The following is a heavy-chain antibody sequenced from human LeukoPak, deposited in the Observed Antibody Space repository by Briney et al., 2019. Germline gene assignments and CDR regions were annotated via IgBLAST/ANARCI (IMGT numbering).Heavy chain of an antibody. J-gene: IGHJ6*03. Sequence: GGSLRLSCAASGFTFSSYWMHWVRQAPGKGLAWVSSISSSSSYIYYADSVKGRFTISRDNAKNSLYLQMNSLRDEDTAVYYCARDPYSGEYGPHYYYYMDVWGKGTTVTVSS. D-gene: IGHD5-12*01. CDR3: ARDPYSGEYGPHYYYYMDV. CDR2: ISSSSSYI. V-gene: IGHV3-21*01. CDR1: GFTFSSYW.